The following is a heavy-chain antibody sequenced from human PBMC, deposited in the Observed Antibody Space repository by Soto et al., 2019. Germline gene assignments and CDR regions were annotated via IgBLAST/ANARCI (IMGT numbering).Heavy chain of an antibody. CDR2: IKQEGSEE. V-gene: IGHV3-7*01. CDR1: GFTFSSYW. CDR3: ARIASSGRGWDV. J-gene: IGHJ6*02. D-gene: IGHD3-10*01. Sequence: VQLVESGGGLVQPGGSLRLSGVDSGFTFSSYWMSWVRQAPVKGLEWVGNIKQEGSEENYVDSVKGRLTISRDNAKNSMYLQMNSLRAEDTAVYYCARIASSGRGWDVWGQGTTVVVAS.